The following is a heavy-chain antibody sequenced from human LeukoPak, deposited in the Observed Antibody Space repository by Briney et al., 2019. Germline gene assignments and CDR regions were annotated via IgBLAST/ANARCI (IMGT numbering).Heavy chain of an antibody. V-gene: IGHV4-59*01. CDR3: ARSLPYSGSYYDWQGNYFDY. CDR1: GGSISSYY. CDR2: IYYSGST. D-gene: IGHD1-26*01. Sequence: SETLSLTCTVSGGSISSYYWSWIRQPPGKGLEWIGYIYYSGSTNYNPSLKSRVTISVDTSKNQFSLKLSSVTAADTAVYYCARSLPYSGSYYDWQGNYFDYWGQGTLVTVSS. J-gene: IGHJ4*02.